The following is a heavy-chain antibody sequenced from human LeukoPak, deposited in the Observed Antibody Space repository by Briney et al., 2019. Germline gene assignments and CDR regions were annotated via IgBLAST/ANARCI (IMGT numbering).Heavy chain of an antibody. CDR3: ARCSRYCSGGSCYSYYAFDI. J-gene: IGHJ3*02. V-gene: IGHV4-59*08. Sequence: SETLSLTCTVSGGSISSYYWSWIRQPPGKGLEWIGYINYSGSTNYNPSLKSRVTVSVDTSKNQFSLKLSSVTAADTAVYYCARCSRYCSGGSCYSYYAFDIWGQGTMVTVSS. CDR1: GGSISSYY. CDR2: INYSGST. D-gene: IGHD2-15*01.